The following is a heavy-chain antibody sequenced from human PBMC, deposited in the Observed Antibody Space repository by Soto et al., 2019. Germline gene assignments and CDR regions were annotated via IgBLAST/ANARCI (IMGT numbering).Heavy chain of an antibody. V-gene: IGHV3-30-3*01. J-gene: IGHJ4*02. CDR3: ARPWVEGAGLDY. D-gene: IGHD6-19*01. CDR1: GFTFSSYA. CDR2: ISYDGSNK. Sequence: QVQLVESGGGVVQPGRSLRLSCAASGFTFSSYAMHWVRQAPGKGLEWVAVISYDGSNKYYADSVKGRFTISRDNSKNTLYLQMNSLRAEDTAVYYCARPWVEGAGLDYWGQGTLVTVSS.